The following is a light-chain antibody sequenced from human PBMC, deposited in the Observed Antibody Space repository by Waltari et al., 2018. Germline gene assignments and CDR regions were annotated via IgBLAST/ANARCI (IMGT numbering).Light chain of an antibody. J-gene: IGKJ1*01. V-gene: IGKV4-1*01. CDR3: QQYYSTLPT. CDR1: PSVLYSSNNQNY. Sequence: DIVMTQSPDSLAVSLGERATINCKSRPSVLYSSNNQNYLAWYQQKPGQPPKLLIYWASTRESGVPDRFSGSGSGTDFTLTISSLQAEDVAVYYCQQYYSTLPTFGQGTKVEIK. CDR2: WAS.